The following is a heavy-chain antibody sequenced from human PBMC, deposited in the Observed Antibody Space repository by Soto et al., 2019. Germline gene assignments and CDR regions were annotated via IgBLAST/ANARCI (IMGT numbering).Heavy chain of an antibody. CDR3: ARQAVDEGDSSGLYFDS. Sequence: QLQLQESGPGLVKPSETLFLTCTVSGGSISSRSYFWGWIRQPPGKGLEWIGSVSYNVRTYYNPSLKSRHTMSVDTSKNQFFLKLSPVTAADTAVYYCARQAVDEGDSSGLYFDSWGQGTLVTVSS. CDR1: GGSISSRSYF. J-gene: IGHJ4*02. CDR2: VSYNVRT. D-gene: IGHD6-19*01. V-gene: IGHV4-39*01.